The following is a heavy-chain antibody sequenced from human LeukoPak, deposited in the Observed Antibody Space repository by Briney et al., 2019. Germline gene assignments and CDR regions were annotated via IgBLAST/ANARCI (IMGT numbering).Heavy chain of an antibody. CDR1: GFTFSSYG. Sequence: GGSLRLSCAASGFTFSSYGMHWVRQAPGKGLEWVAFIRYDGNDKYYPDSVRGRFTVSRGNSKNTLYLQMNSLRPEDTAVYYCAKVLGEYSIRSKPLDTWGQGTLVTVSS. V-gene: IGHV3-30*02. D-gene: IGHD6-13*01. CDR3: AKVLGEYSIRSKPLDT. CDR2: IRYDGNDK. J-gene: IGHJ5*02.